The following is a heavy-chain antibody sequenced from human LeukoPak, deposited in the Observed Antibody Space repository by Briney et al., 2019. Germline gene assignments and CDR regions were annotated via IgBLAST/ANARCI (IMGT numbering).Heavy chain of an antibody. Sequence: SETLSLTCTVSGGSISSYYWSWIRQPPGKGLEWIGYIYYSGSTNYNPSLKSRVTISVDTSKNQFSLKLSSVTAADTAVYYCARAEGSGWSRDAFDIWGQGTMVTVSS. D-gene: IGHD6-19*01. CDR2: IYYSGST. CDR3: ARAEGSGWSRDAFDI. J-gene: IGHJ3*02. CDR1: GGSISSYY. V-gene: IGHV4-59*01.